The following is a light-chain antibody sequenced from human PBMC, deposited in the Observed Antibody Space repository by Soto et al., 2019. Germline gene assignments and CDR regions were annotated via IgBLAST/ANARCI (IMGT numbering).Light chain of an antibody. J-gene: IGKJ4*01. CDR3: QQANSFPLT. CDR2: TAS. Sequence: DIQMTQSPSSVSASVGDRVTITCRASQGISSLLAWYQQKPGKAPNLLIHTASSLQSGVPSRFSGSGSGTDFTLIIRSLQPEDFATYYCQQANSFPLTFGGGTKVEIK. CDR1: QGISSL. V-gene: IGKV1-12*01.